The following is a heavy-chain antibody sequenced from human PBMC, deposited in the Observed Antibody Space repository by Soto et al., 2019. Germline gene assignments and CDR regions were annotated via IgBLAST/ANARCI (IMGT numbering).Heavy chain of an antibody. Sequence: QITLRESGPPLVKPTQPLTLTCTFSGFSLTSNIVGVGWIRQPPGKALEWLALLYWNDDKRYTPSLKSRLTITQDTSKNQVVLTMTNMDPVDTATYYCGLRRGSGNFYPRYWGQGTLVTVSS. V-gene: IGHV2-5*01. J-gene: IGHJ4*02. CDR2: LYWNDDK. D-gene: IGHD3-10*01. CDR3: GLRRGSGNFYPRY. CDR1: GFSLTSNIVG.